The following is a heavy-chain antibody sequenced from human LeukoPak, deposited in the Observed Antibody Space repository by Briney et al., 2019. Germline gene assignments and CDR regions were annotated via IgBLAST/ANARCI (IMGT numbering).Heavy chain of an antibody. V-gene: IGHV4-61*02. D-gene: IGHD3/OR15-3a*01. CDR1: GGSISSGSYY. CDR3: ARDLGGLGNYYYMDV. CDR2: IYTSGST. Sequence: PSETLSLTCTVSGGSISSGSYYWSWIRQPAGKGLEWIGRIYTSGSTNYNPSLKSRVTISVDTSKNQFSLKLSSVTAADTAVYYCARDLGGLGNYYYMDVWGKGTTDTVSS. J-gene: IGHJ6*03.